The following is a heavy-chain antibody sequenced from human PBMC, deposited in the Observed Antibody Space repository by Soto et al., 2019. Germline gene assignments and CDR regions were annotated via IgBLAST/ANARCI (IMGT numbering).Heavy chain of an antibody. V-gene: IGHV3-33*08. CDR1: GFSFSTYG. Sequence: PGGSLRLSCATSGFSFSTYGMHWVRQAPGKGLEWVAVIWNDGSTKYYADSVKGRFTISRDDSKNTLYLQMNSLRAEDTAVYYCTRVLRYLDWDYVFDIWGKGTMVT. CDR2: IWNDGSTK. J-gene: IGHJ3*02. CDR3: TRVLRYLDWDYVFDI. D-gene: IGHD3-9*01.